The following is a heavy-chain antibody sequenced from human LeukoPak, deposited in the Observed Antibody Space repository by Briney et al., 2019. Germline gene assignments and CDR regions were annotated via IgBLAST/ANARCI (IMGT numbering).Heavy chain of an antibody. CDR3: ASDYYDSSGYPLPFDY. V-gene: IGHV4-39*01. Sequence: SETLSLTCTVSGGSISSSSYYWGWIRQPPGKGLEWIGSIYYSGSTYYNPSLKSRVTISVDTSKNQFSLKLSSVTAVDTAVYYCASDYYDSSGYPLPFDYWGQGTLVTVSS. CDR1: GGSISSSSYY. CDR2: IYYSGST. J-gene: IGHJ4*02. D-gene: IGHD3-22*01.